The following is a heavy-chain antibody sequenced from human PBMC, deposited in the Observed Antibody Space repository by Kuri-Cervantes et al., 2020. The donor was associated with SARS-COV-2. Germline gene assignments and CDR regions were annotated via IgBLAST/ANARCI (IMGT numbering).Heavy chain of an antibody. V-gene: IGHV4-59*12. D-gene: IGHD3-10*01. J-gene: IGHJ5*02. Sequence: GSLRLSCTVSGGSISSYYWSWIRQPPGKGLEWIGYIYYSGGTNYNPSLKSRVTISVDTSKNQFSLKLSSVAAADTAVYYCARETYAGYYGSGSYYNSHWFDPWGQGTLVTVSS. CDR3: ARETYAGYYGSGSYYNSHWFDP. CDR1: GGSISSYY. CDR2: IYYSGGT.